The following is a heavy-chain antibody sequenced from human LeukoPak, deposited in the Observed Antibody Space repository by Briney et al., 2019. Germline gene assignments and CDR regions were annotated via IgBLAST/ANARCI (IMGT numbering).Heavy chain of an antibody. Sequence: SETLSLTCAVYGGSFSGYYWSWIRQPSGKGLEWIGEINHSGSTNYNPSLKSRVTISVDTSKNQFSLKLSSVTAADTAVYYCARLDYDFWSEAWGQGTLVTVSS. CDR1: GGSFSGYY. V-gene: IGHV4-34*01. J-gene: IGHJ5*02. D-gene: IGHD3-3*01. CDR2: INHSGST. CDR3: ARLDYDFWSEA.